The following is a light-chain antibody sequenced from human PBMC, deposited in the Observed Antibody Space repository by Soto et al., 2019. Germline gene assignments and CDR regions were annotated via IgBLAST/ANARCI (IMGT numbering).Light chain of an antibody. J-gene: IGLJ2*01. CDR1: SSDVGGYKY. V-gene: IGLV2-8*01. CDR3: SSYAGSNNLV. Sequence: QSVLTQPPSASGSPGQSVTISCTGTSSDVGGYKYVSWYQQHPGKAPKLMIYEVSKRPSGVPDRFSGSKSGNTASLTVSGVQAEDEADYYCSSYAGSNNLVFGGGTKLTVL. CDR2: EVS.